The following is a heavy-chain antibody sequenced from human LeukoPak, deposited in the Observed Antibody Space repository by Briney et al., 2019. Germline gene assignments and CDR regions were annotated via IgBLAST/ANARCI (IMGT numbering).Heavy chain of an antibody. Sequence: SETLSLTCAVYGGSFSGYYWSWIRQPPGKGLEWIGEINHSGSTNYNPSLKSRVTISVDTSKNQFSLKLSSVTAADTAVYYCAREGPTSFSDYWGQGTLVTVSS. J-gene: IGHJ4*02. CDR3: AREGPTSFSDY. CDR2: INHSGST. CDR1: GGSFSGYY. V-gene: IGHV4-34*01. D-gene: IGHD1-1*01.